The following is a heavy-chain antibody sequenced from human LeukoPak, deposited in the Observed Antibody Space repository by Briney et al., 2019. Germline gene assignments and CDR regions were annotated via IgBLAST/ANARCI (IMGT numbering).Heavy chain of an antibody. Sequence: GGSLRLSCAASGFTFSSYWMSWVRQAPGKGLEWVANIKQDGSEKYYVDSVKGRFTISRDNAKNSLYLQMNSLRAEDTAVYYCAKPSSSSWYFFDYWGQGTLVTVSS. CDR2: IKQDGSEK. V-gene: IGHV3-7*03. J-gene: IGHJ4*02. CDR3: AKPSSSSWYFFDY. CDR1: GFTFSSYW. D-gene: IGHD6-13*01.